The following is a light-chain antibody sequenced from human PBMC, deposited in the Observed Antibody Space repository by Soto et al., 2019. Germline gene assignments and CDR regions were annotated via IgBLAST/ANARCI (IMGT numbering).Light chain of an antibody. CDR2: DAS. Sequence: EIVMTQSPATVSVSPGERATLYCRASQSVGNNLAWYQQKPGQAPRLLIYDASNRATGIPARFSGSGSGTDFTLTISSLEPEDFTVYYCQQRSNWWTFGQGTKVDIK. CDR1: QSVGNN. CDR3: QQRSNWWT. V-gene: IGKV3-11*01. J-gene: IGKJ1*01.